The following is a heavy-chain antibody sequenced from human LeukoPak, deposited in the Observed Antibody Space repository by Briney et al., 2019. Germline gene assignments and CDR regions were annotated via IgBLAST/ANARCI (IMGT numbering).Heavy chain of an antibody. Sequence: SVKVSCKASGGTFSSYATSWVRQAPGQGLEWMGRIIPILGIANYAQKFQGRVTITADKSTSTAYMELSSLRSEDTAVYYCARDKGSWYGYFQHWGQGTLVTVSS. CDR1: GGTFSSYA. CDR3: ARDKGSWYGYFQH. J-gene: IGHJ1*01. D-gene: IGHD6-13*01. CDR2: IIPILGIA. V-gene: IGHV1-69*04.